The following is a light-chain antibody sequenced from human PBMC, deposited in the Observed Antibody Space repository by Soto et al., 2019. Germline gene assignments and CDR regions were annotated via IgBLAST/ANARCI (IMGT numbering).Light chain of an antibody. Sequence: EIVLTQSPGTLSLSPGERATLSCWAIQSVSSDYLAWYQQKPGQAPRLLIYGASSRATGIPDRFSGSGSGTEFTLTISRLEPEDFAVYYCQQYGSSPALFTFGPGTKVDIK. V-gene: IGKV3-20*01. CDR1: QSVSSDY. CDR3: QQYGSSPALFT. CDR2: GAS. J-gene: IGKJ3*01.